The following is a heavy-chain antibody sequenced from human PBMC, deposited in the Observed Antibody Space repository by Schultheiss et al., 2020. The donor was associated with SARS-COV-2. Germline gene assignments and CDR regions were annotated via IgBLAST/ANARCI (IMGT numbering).Heavy chain of an antibody. CDR2: IKQDGSNK. V-gene: IGHV3-7*03. J-gene: IGHJ3*02. Sequence: GGSLRLSCAASGFTFSRYWMSWVRQAPGKGLEWVANIKQDGSNKYYADSVKGRFTISRDNSKNTLYLQMNSLRAEDTAVYYCARGSPTESYYYDSSGVHAFDIWGQGTMVTVS. CDR3: ARGSPTESYYYDSSGVHAFDI. D-gene: IGHD3-22*01. CDR1: GFTFSRYW.